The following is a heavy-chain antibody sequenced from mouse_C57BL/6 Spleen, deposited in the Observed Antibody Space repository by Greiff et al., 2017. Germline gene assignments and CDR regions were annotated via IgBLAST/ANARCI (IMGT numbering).Heavy chain of an antibody. D-gene: IGHD1-3*01. Sequence: EVMLVESEGGLVQPGSSMTLSCTASGFTFSDYYMAWVRQGPEKGLEWVANINYDGSSTYYLDSLKSRFIISRDNAKNILYLQMSSLKSEDTATYYCARDKSNWYFDVWGTGTTVTVSS. J-gene: IGHJ1*03. V-gene: IGHV5-16*01. CDR1: GFTFSDYY. CDR2: INYDGSST. CDR3: ARDKSNWYFDV.